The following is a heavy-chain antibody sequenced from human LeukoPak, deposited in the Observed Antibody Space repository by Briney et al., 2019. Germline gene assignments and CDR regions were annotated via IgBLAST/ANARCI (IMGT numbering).Heavy chain of an antibody. CDR1: GFTFSSYG. D-gene: IGHD3-10*01. V-gene: IGHV3-33*06. CDR2: IWFDGSNK. Sequence: GGSLRLSCAASGFTFSSYGMHWVRQAPGKGLEWVAIIWFDGSNKYYADSVKGRFTISRDNSKNTLHLQMDSLRVEDTAVYYCAKDPSSGFGDGDAFDIWGQGTTVTVSS. J-gene: IGHJ3*02. CDR3: AKDPSSGFGDGDAFDI.